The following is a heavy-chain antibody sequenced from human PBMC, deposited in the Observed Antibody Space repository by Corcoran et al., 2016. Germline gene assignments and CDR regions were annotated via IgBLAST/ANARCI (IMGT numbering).Heavy chain of an antibody. V-gene: IGHV5-51*01. Sequence: EVQLVQSGAEVKKPGESLKISCKGSGYSFTSYWIGWVRQMPGKGLEWMGIIYPGDSDTRYSPSFQGQVTISADKSISTAYLQWSSLKASDTAMYYWARLGCSGGSCYDSIDYWGQGTLVTVSS. J-gene: IGHJ4*02. D-gene: IGHD2-15*01. CDR1: GYSFTSYW. CDR3: ARLGCSGGSCYDSIDY. CDR2: IYPGDSDT.